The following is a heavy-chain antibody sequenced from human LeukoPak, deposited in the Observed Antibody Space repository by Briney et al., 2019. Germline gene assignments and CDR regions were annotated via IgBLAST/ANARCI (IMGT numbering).Heavy chain of an antibody. CDR3: SRGTSSRWECDYYMDL. Sequence: ASVKVSCKASGYSFTSYDIDWVRQAPGQGLEWMGLMSPSGSSAGYAQKFQGRVTMTRNTYISTAYMELNSLRSEDTAAYYCSRGTSSRWECDYYMDLWGKGTTVTISS. D-gene: IGHD6-13*01. V-gene: IGHV1-8*01. CDR2: MSPSGSSA. CDR1: GYSFTSYD. J-gene: IGHJ6*03.